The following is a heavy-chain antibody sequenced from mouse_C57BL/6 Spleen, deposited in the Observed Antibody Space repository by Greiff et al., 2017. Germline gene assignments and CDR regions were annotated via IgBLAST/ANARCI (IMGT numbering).Heavy chain of an antibody. Sequence: QVQLKQSGAELVRPGASVTLSCKASGYTFTDYEMHWVKQTPVHGLEWIGAIDPETGGTAYNQKFKGKAILTADKSSSTAYMELRSLTSEDSAVXYCTREITTEPYYFDYWGQGTTLTVSS. J-gene: IGHJ2*01. V-gene: IGHV1-15*01. D-gene: IGHD1-1*01. CDR3: TREITTEPYYFDY. CDR1: GYTFTDYE. CDR2: IDPETGGT.